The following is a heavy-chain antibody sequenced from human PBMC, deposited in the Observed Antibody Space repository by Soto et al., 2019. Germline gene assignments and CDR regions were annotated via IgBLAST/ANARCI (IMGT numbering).Heavy chain of an antibody. CDR2: ISWNSGSI. CDR1: GFTFDDYA. CDR3: AKDQMAGTSLRGTASRSYWYFDL. J-gene: IGHJ2*01. D-gene: IGHD6-19*01. V-gene: IGHV3-9*01. Sequence: EVQLVESGGGLVQPGRSLRLSCAASGFTFDDYAMHWVRQAPGKGLEWVSGISWNSGSIGYADSVKGRFTISRDNAKTSLYLQMNSLRAEDTALYYCAKDQMAGTSLRGTASRSYWYFDLWGRGTLVTVSS.